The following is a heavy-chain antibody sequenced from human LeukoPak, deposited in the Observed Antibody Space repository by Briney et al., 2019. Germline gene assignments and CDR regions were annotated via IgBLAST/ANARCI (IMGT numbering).Heavy chain of an antibody. CDR3: ARGPEAFAI. D-gene: IGHD1-14*01. Sequence: SETLSLTCTVSDDSISSSNYYWGWIRQPPGKGLEWIRSIYYSGSTYYNPSLKSRVSISVDTSKNQFSLKVNSVTAADTAMYYCARGPEAFAIWGQGTMVTVSS. V-gene: IGHV4-39*07. CDR1: DDSISSSNYY. CDR2: IYYSGST. J-gene: IGHJ3*02.